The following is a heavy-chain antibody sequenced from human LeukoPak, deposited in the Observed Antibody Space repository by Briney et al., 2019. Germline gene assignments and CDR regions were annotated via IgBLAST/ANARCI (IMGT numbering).Heavy chain of an antibody. CDR1: GGSISSYY. J-gene: IGHJ4*02. V-gene: IGHV4-59*01. CDR2: IYYSGST. Sequence: PSETLSLTCTVSGGSISSYYRSWVRQPPGKGLEWIGYIYYSGSTNYNPSLKSRVTMSVDTSKNQFSLKLSSVTAADTAVYYCVRGGIVGTTARIPLFDYWGQGTLVTVSS. D-gene: IGHD1-26*01. CDR3: VRGGIVGTTARIPLFDY.